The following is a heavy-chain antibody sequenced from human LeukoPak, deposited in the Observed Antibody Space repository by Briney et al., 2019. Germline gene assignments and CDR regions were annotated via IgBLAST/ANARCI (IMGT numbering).Heavy chain of an antibody. CDR3: VITAGRAGATDH. CDR1: RLTFGDFSDYY. Sequence: GGSLRRSCAASRLTFGDFSDYYMSWIRQTPGKGLEWLSYISNSGDTIYYADSVKGRFTISRDNAKKSLFLQMDGLRVEDTAVYYCVITAGRAGATDHWGQGALVTVSS. D-gene: IGHD1-14*01. J-gene: IGHJ5*02. V-gene: IGHV3-11*04. CDR2: ISNSGDTI.